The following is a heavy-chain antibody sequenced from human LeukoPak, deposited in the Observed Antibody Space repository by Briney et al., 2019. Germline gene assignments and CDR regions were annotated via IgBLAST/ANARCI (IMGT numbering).Heavy chain of an antibody. D-gene: IGHD7-27*01. CDR2: IYYSGST. CDR1: GGSISSYY. CDR3: ARHAGDRGPFDY. V-gene: IGHV4-59*08. Sequence: SETLSLTCTVSGGSISSYYWSWIRQPPGKGLEWIGYIYYSGSTNYNPSLKSRVTISVDTSKNQFSLKLSSVTAADTAVYYCARHAGDRGPFDYWGQGTLVTVSS. J-gene: IGHJ4*02.